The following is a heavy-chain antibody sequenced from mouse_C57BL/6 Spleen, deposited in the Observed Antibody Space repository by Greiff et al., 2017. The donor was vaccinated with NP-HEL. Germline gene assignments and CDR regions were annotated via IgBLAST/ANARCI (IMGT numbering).Heavy chain of an antibody. D-gene: IGHD2-4*01. CDR3: ARWGYYDYGGGFAY. Sequence: EVKPMESEGGLVQPGSSMKLSCTASGFTFSDYYMAWVRQVPEKGLEWVANINYDGSSTYYLDSLKSRFIISRDNAKNILYLQMSSLKSEDTATYYGARWGYYDYGGGFAYWGQGTLVTVSA. CDR2: INYDGSST. V-gene: IGHV5-16*01. CDR1: GFTFSDYY. J-gene: IGHJ3*01.